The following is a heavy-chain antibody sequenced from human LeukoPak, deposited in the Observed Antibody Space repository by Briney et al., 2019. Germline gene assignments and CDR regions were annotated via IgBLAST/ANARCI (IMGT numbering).Heavy chain of an antibody. CDR2: ISYDGSYT. V-gene: IGHV3-30*18. J-gene: IGHJ4*02. D-gene: IGHD1-1*01. CDR3: AEGQFGYNWNDALDC. Sequence: GGSLRLSCAASGFNFNSYGMHWVRQAPGKGLEWVALISYDGSYTCYTDSVKGRFTISRDNSKNTLYLQMNSLRVEDTAVYYCAEGQFGYNWNDALDCWGQGTLVTVSS. CDR1: GFNFNSYG.